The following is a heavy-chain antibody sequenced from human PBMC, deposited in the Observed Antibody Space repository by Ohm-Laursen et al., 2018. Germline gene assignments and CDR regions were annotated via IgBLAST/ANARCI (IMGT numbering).Heavy chain of an antibody. CDR1: GFTFSSYW. Sequence: SLRLSCAASGFTFSSYWMSWVRQAPGKGLEWVANIKQDGSEKYYVDSVKGRFTISRDNVKNSLYLQMNSLRAEDTAVYYCARAPRFGEPNNWFDPWGQGTLVTVSS. CDR3: ARAPRFGEPNNWFDP. V-gene: IGHV3-7*01. CDR2: IKQDGSEK. J-gene: IGHJ5*02. D-gene: IGHD3-10*01.